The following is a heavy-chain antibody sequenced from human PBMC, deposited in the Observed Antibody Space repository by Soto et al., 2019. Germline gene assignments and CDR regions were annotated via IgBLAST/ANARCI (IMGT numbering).Heavy chain of an antibody. CDR3: AREGGLAAAGNWDIDY. V-gene: IGHV4-30-4*01. D-gene: IGHD6-13*01. CDR2: IYYSGST. J-gene: IGHJ4*02. CDR1: GGSISSGDYY. Sequence: SETLSLTCTVSGGSISSGDYYWSWIRQPPGKGLEWIGYIYYSGSTYYNPSLKSRVTISVDTSKNQFSLKLSSVTAADTAVYYCAREGGLAAAGNWDIDYWGQGTLLTVSS.